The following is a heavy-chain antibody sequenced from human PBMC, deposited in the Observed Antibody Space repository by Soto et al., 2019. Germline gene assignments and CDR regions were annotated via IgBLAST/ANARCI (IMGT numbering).Heavy chain of an antibody. D-gene: IGHD2-2*01. CDR3: ARGGYCSSPSCSRGMYYYGMDV. CDR1: GYTFSSYG. CDR2: ISAYNGNT. V-gene: IGHV1-18*04. Sequence: ASVKVSCKASGYTFSSYGISWVRQAPGQGLEWMGWISAYNGNTNYAQNLQGRVTMTTDTSTSTAYMELRSLRSDDSAVYYCARGGYCSSPSCSRGMYYYGMDVWGQGDTVTVAS. J-gene: IGHJ6*02.